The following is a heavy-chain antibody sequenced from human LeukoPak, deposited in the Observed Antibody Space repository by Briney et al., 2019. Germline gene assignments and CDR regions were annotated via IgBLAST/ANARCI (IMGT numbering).Heavy chain of an antibody. D-gene: IGHD2-15*01. V-gene: IGHV4-59*01. CDR2: INYSGST. CDR1: GGSMSIYY. CDR3: ARDPWWY. Sequence: SETLSLTCTVSGGSMSIYYWSWIRQPPGKGLEWIAYINYSGSTNYNPSLKSRLTTSVDTSKSQFSLKLSSVTAADTAVYYCARDPWWYWGQGTLVTVSS. J-gene: IGHJ4*02.